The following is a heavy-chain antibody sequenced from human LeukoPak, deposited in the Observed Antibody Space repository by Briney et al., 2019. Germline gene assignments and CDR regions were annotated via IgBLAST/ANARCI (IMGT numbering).Heavy chain of an antibody. J-gene: IGHJ4*02. V-gene: IGHV4-59*01. D-gene: IGHD3-10*01. CDR1: GGSISSYY. Sequence: PSETLSLTCTVSGGSISSYYWSWIRQPPGKGLEWIGYIYYSGGTNYNPSLKSRVTISVDTSKNQFSLKLSSVTAADTAVYYCARGFGPYYFDYWGQGTLVTVSS. CDR2: IYYSGGT. CDR3: ARGFGPYYFDY.